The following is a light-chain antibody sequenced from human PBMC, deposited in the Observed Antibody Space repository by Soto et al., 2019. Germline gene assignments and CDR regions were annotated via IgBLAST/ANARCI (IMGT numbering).Light chain of an antibody. J-gene: IGLJ2*01. Sequence: QLVLTQSPSASASLGASVKLTCSLSRGHSSYAIAWHQQQPEKGPRYLMKLNSDGSHSKGDWIPDRFSGSSSGAERYLTISSLQSEDEADYSCQTWGTGFVVFGGGTKLTVL. CDR3: QTWGTGFVV. CDR2: LNSDGSH. CDR1: RGHSSYA. V-gene: IGLV4-69*01.